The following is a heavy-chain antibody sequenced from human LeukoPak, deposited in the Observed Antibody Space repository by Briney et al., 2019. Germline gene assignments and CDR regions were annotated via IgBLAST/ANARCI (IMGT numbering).Heavy chain of an antibody. D-gene: IGHD4-17*01. J-gene: IGHJ4*02. V-gene: IGHV4-34*01. CDR3: ARGLPTVTTSYYFDY. Sequence: SETLPLTCAVYGGTFSGYYWSWIRQPPGKGLEWIGEINHSGSTNYNPSLKSRVTISVDTSKNQFSLKLSSVTAADTAVYCCARGLPTVTTSYYFDYWGQGTLVTVSS. CDR1: GGTFSGYY. CDR2: INHSGST.